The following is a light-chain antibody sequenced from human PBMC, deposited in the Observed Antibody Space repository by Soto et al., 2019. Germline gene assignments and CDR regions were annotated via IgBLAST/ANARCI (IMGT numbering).Light chain of an antibody. CDR2: DAS. V-gene: IGKV1D-13*01. Sequence: AIQLTQSPSSLSASVGDRVTITCRASQGISTALAWYQQKPGQTPKLLLYDASSLEGGVPTRFSGRGSGTDFALPITNLQPENFATYYCQQFSHYPRTFCQGT. J-gene: IGKJ1*01. CDR1: QGISTA. CDR3: QQFSHYPRT.